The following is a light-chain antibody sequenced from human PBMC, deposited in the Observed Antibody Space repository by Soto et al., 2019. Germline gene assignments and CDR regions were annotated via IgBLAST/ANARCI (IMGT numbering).Light chain of an antibody. V-gene: IGKV1-12*01. CDR3: QQATTFPLT. CDR1: QAFSNL. Sequence: VHMTQSASSVSASVGYRVIIGCRASQAFSNLLAWYQQKHGKAPKLLIYGASTLQGGVPPRFSGSEYGTEFNLTISSVQTEDFATYYCQQATTFPLTFGGGTKVDIK. J-gene: IGKJ4*01. CDR2: GAS.